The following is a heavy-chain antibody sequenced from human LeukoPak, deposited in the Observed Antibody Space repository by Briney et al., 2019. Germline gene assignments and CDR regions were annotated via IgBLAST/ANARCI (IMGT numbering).Heavy chain of an antibody. CDR1: GYTFTGYY. V-gene: IGHV1-2*06. J-gene: IGHJ4*02. D-gene: IGHD2-8*01. Sequence: PGASVKVSCKASGYTFTGYYMHWVRQAPGQGLEWMDRINPNSGGTNYAQKLQGRVTMTRDTSISTAYMELSRLRSDDTAVYYCARVHCTNGVCYLFDYWGQGTLVTVSS. CDR2: INPNSGGT. CDR3: ARVHCTNGVCYLFDY.